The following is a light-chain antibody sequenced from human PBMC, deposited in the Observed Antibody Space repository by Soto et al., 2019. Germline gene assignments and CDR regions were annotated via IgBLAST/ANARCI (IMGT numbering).Light chain of an antibody. J-gene: IGKJ3*01. V-gene: IGKV3-20*01. CDR1: QTVNSDY. CDR2: ATS. CDR3: QQYGGSPFT. Sequence: EIVLTQSPGTLSLSPGETATLSCRASQTVNSDYLAWFQQRPGQAPRLLIFATSRRATDIPDRFSGSGSGTDFTLAIRRLEPEDFAVYYCQQYGGSPFTFGPGTKVDIK.